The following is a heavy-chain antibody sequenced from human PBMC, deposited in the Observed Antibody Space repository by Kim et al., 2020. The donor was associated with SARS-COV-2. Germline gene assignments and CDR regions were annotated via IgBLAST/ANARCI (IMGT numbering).Heavy chain of an antibody. CDR1: GGSFSGYY. J-gene: IGHJ4*02. CDR3: ARGKPTSGYCSSTSCSGGYFDY. Sequence: SETLSLTCAVYGGSFSGYYWSWIRQPPGKGLEWIGEINHSGSTNYNPSLKSRVTISVDTSKNQFSLKLSSVTAADTAVYYCARGKPTSGYCSSTSCSGGYFDYWGQGTLVTVSS. D-gene: IGHD2-2*01. CDR2: INHSGST. V-gene: IGHV4-34*01.